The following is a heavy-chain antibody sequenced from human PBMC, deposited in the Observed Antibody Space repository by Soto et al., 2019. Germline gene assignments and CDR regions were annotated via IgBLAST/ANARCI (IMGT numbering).Heavy chain of an antibody. D-gene: IGHD2-8*02. V-gene: IGHV3-30*03. Sequence: QVQLVESGGGVVQPGRSLRLSCAASGFTFSSYGMHWVRQAPGEGLEWVAVISKDGSVKYYADSVKGRFTISRDNSQNTLYLQMNSLGAEDTAVYYCTGEVASGYWGQGTLVTVSS. CDR2: ISKDGSVK. CDR1: GFTFSSYG. J-gene: IGHJ4*02. CDR3: TGEVASGY.